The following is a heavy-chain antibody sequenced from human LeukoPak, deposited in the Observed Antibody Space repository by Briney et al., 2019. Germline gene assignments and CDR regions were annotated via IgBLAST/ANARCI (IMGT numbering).Heavy chain of an antibody. Sequence: GGSLRLSCAASGFTFRSFGMHWVRQAPGKGLEWVTFIRNDGTTKYYADSVKGRFTISRDNSKNSLYLQMNSPRAEDTAVYYCARVPKGARHDAFDIWGQGTMVTVSS. CDR2: IRNDGTTK. J-gene: IGHJ3*02. CDR3: ARVPKGARHDAFDI. CDR1: GFTFRSFG. V-gene: IGHV3-30*02.